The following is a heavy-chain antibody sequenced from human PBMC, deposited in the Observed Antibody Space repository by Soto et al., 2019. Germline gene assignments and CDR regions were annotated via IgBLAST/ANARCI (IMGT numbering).Heavy chain of an antibody. CDR3: AKDYFRGSYCGGDCYSETTFFDY. CDR1: GFTFSSYA. V-gene: IGHV3-23*01. Sequence: PGGSLRLSCAASGFTFSSYAMSWVRQAPGKGLEWVSAISGSGGSTYYADSVKGRFTISRDNSKNTLYLQMNSLRAEDTAVYYCAKDYFRGSYCGGDCYSETTFFDYWGQGT. CDR2: ISGSGGST. J-gene: IGHJ4*02. D-gene: IGHD2-21*02.